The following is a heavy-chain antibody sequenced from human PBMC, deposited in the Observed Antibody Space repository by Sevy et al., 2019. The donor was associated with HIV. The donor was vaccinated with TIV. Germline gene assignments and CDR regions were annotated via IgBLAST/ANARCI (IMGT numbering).Heavy chain of an antibody. CDR3: AREGHYDSSGYYPGRPREVYYFDY. Sequence: GGSLRRSCAASGFTFSDYYMSWIRQAPGKGLEWVSYISSSSSYTNYADSVKGGFTISRDNAKNSLNLQMNSLRAEETAVYYCAREGHYDSSGYYPGRPREVYYFDYWGQGTLVTVSS. CDR1: GFTFSDYY. CDR2: ISSSSSYT. D-gene: IGHD3-22*01. V-gene: IGHV3-11*06. J-gene: IGHJ4*02.